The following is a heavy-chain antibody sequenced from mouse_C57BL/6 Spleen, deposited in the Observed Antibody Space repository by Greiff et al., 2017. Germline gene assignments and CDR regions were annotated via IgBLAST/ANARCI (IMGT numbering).Heavy chain of an antibody. CDR2: IDPEDGDT. V-gene: IGHV14-2*01. Sequence: EVQLLQSVAELVKPGASVKLSCTASGFNIKDSYMHWVKQRTEQGLEWIGRIDPEDGDTKYAPKFQGKATITADTSSNTAYLQLSSLTSEDTAVYYCVLYDCDDAMDYWGQGTSVTVSS. CDR3: VLYDCDDAMDY. CDR1: GFNIKDSY. J-gene: IGHJ4*01. D-gene: IGHD2-4*01.